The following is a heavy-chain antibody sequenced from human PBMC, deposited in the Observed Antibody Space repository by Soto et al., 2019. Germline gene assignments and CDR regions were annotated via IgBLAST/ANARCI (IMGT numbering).Heavy chain of an antibody. D-gene: IGHD3-10*01. CDR3: ARETAWGSGSKFGYFGLAV. Sequence: EMQLVESGGGSVQPGRSLRLSCKASGFNFEEYAMHWVRQAPGKGLEWVSSISWNSDTTGYADSVKGRFTISRATAKNSQQSTKISRRGEDTGLWYRARETAWGSGSKFGYFGLAVWGQGPTVTVSS. CDR2: ISWNSDTT. J-gene: IGHJ6*02. CDR1: GFNFEEYA. V-gene: IGHV3-9*01.